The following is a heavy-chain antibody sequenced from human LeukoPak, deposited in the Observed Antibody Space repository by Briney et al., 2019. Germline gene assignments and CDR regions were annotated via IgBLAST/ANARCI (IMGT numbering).Heavy chain of an antibody. V-gene: IGHV4-39*01. Sequence: PSETLSLTCTVSGGSISSTSYYWGWIRQSPGKGLEWIGGIYYSGNTYYNPSLKSRVTLSVDTSKNQFSLTLSSVTAADTAVYYCARQAGSGGCLDHWGQGTLVTVSS. CDR3: ARQAGSGGCLDH. CDR1: GGSISSTSYY. CDR2: IYYSGNT. J-gene: IGHJ4*02. D-gene: IGHD3-10*01.